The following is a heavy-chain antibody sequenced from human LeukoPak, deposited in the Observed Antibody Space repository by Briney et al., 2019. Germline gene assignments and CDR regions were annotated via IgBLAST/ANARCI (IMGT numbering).Heavy chain of an antibody. J-gene: IGHJ5*02. Sequence: GGSLRLSCAASGFTISSNYMSWVRQAPGKGLEWVSVIYSGGSTYYADSVKGRFTISRDNSKNTLYLQMNSLRAEDTAVYYCARDRATMVRGVGNWFDHWGQGTLVTVSS. CDR1: GFTISSNY. V-gene: IGHV3-66*01. D-gene: IGHD3-10*01. CDR3: ARDRATMVRGVGNWFDH. CDR2: IYSGGST.